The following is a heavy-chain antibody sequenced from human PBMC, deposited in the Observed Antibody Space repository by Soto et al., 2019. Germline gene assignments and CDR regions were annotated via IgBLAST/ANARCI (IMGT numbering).Heavy chain of an antibody. Sequence: GASVKVSCKASGDTFSTYTITWMRQAPGRGLEWVGRIIPSGAKTNYAQKFQGRVTMTRDTSTSTAYMELSSLRSEDTAVYYCARVYPSDTRYGYVGNNWFDPWGQGTLVTVSS. CDR3: ARVYPSDTRYGYVGNNWFDP. J-gene: IGHJ5*02. D-gene: IGHD5-18*01. V-gene: IGHV1-46*03. CDR2: IIPSGAKT. CDR1: GDTFSTYT.